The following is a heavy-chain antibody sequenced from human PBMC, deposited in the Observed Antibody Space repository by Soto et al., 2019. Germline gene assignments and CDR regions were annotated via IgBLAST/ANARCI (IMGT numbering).Heavy chain of an antibody. V-gene: IGHV1-45*02. Sequence: ASVKVSCKASGYTFTYRYLHWVRQAPGQALEWMGWITPFNGNTNYAQKFQDRVTITRDRSMSTAYMELSSLRSEDTAMYYCANEQLPHTYFDYWGQGTLVTVSS. CDR3: ANEQLPHTYFDY. CDR1: GYTFTYRY. D-gene: IGHD6-13*01. J-gene: IGHJ4*02. CDR2: ITPFNGNT.